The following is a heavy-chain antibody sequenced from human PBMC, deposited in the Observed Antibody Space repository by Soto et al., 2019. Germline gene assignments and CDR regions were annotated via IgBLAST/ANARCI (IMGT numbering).Heavy chain of an antibody. CDR3: AQDQPWFDP. Sequence: QVQLVESGGGVVQPGRSLRLSCAASGFTFSNYDMHWVRQAPGKGLEWVAFISYDGSRQHYADSVKGRFTISRDNYKNTVYLQMNSLRAEDTAVYYCAQDQPWFDPWGQGTLVTVSS. V-gene: IGHV3-30*18. J-gene: IGHJ5*02. CDR2: ISYDGSRQ. CDR1: GFTFSNYD.